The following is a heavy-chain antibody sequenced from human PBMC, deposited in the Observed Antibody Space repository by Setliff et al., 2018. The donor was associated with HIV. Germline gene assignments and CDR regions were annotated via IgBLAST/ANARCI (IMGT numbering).Heavy chain of an antibody. J-gene: IGHJ3*02. CDR2: IYHSGST. V-gene: IGHV4-38-2*01. CDR1: GYSIRSGYY. Sequence: SETLSLTCAVSGYSIRSGYYWGWIRQPPGKGLEWIGSIYHSGSTYYNPSLKSRVTISVDTSKNQFSLKLSSVTAADTAVYYCARPDSGYRSSWAPFDIWAKGQWSPSPQ. CDR3: ARPDSGYRSSWAPFDI. D-gene: IGHD6-13*01.